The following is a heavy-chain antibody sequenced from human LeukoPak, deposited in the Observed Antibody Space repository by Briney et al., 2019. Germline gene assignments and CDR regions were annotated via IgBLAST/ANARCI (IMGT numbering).Heavy chain of an antibody. CDR3: ARDPNYYDSSGPAMDV. D-gene: IGHD3-22*01. CDR2: INSDVSGT. J-gene: IGHJ6*03. CDR1: GFTFRSDW. Sequence: GGSLRLSCAPSGFTFRSDWRHWVRQAPGKGLWWGSRINSDVSGTSYADSVKGRFTISRDNAKNTLYLQMDSLRDEDTGVYYCARDPNYYDSSGPAMDVWGKGTPVTVSS. V-gene: IGHV3-74*01.